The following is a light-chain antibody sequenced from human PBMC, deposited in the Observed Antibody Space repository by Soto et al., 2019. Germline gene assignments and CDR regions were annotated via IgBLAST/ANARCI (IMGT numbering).Light chain of an antibody. CDR2: DAS. J-gene: IGKJ1*01. CDR1: QSLNSL. V-gene: IGKV1-5*01. CDR3: QQYNSYSSWT. Sequence: DIQMTQSPSTLSASVGDGVTITCRASQSLNSLLAWYQQKPGRAPKLLIYDASTLESGVPSRFSGSGSGTEFTLTISSLQTDDFATYYCQQYNSYSSWTFGQGTKVDIK.